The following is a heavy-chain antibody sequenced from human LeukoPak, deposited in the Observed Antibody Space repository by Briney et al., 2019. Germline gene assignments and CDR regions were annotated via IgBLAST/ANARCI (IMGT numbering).Heavy chain of an antibody. CDR3: ARDPPAVLLDTYG. CDR2: VYSGGDT. D-gene: IGHD2/OR15-2a*01. V-gene: IGHV3-66*01. Sequence: PGGSLRLSCRASGFSVTSNYINWVRQAPGKGLEWVSLVYSGGDTYYADSVKGRFTISRDNSKNMVYLQMNRLRAEDTALYYCARDPPAVLLDTYGWGQGTLVTVSS. CDR1: GFSVTSNY. J-gene: IGHJ4*02.